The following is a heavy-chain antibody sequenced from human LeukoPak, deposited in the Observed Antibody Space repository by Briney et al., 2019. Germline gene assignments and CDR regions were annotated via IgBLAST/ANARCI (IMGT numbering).Heavy chain of an antibody. CDR1: GGSISSSSYY. CDR3: ARARRAAAGRRNYYYYYYMDV. J-gene: IGHJ6*03. Sequence: SETLSLTCTVSGGSISSSSYYWGWIRQPPGKGLEWIGSIYYSGSTYYNPSLKSRVTISVDTSKNQFSLKLSSVTAADTAVYYCARARRAAAGRRNYYYYYYMDVWGKGTTVTISS. CDR2: IYYSGST. D-gene: IGHD6-13*01. V-gene: IGHV4-39*01.